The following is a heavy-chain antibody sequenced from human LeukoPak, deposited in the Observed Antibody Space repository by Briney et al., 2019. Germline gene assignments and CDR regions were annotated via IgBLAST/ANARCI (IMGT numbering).Heavy chain of an antibody. CDR1: GYTFTSYY. J-gene: IGHJ5*02. Sequence: ASVKVSCRASGYTFTSYYMHWVRQAPGQGLEWMGIINPSGGSTSYAQKFQGRVTMTRDTSTSTVYMELSSLRSEDTAVYYCARAGRTLLWFGELLPNPLWFDPWGQGTLVTVSS. CDR2: INPSGGST. CDR3: ARAGRTLLWFGELLPNPLWFDP. D-gene: IGHD3-10*01. V-gene: IGHV1-46*01.